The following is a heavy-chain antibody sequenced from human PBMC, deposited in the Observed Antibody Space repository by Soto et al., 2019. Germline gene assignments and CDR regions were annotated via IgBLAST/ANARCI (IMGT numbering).Heavy chain of an antibody. J-gene: IGHJ4*02. CDR3: ARDLSDGYNRVTHYFDY. V-gene: IGHV3-33*01. D-gene: IGHD2-21*01. Sequence: QVQLVESGGGVVQPGGYLRLSCEASGCTFNTYGMHWVRQAPGKWLEWVALIWFDGSKQYYGDSVRGRFTISRDDSKNTLYLQMNNLRAEDTAVYYCARDLSDGYNRVTHYFDYWGKGTLVTVSS. CDR1: GCTFNTYG. CDR2: IWFDGSKQ.